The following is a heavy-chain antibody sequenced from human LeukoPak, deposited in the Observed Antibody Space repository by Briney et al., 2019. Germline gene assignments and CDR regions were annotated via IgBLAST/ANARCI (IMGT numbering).Heavy chain of an antibody. Sequence: GGSLRLSCAASGFTFSSYGMHWVRQAPGKGLEWVAVISYDGSNKYYADSVKGRFTISRDNSKNTLYLQMNSLRAEDTAVYYCAKVPSITGTTYSGDYWGQGTLVTVSS. J-gene: IGHJ4*02. CDR3: AKVPSITGTTYSGDY. V-gene: IGHV3-30*18. D-gene: IGHD1-7*01. CDR2: ISYDGSNK. CDR1: GFTFSSYG.